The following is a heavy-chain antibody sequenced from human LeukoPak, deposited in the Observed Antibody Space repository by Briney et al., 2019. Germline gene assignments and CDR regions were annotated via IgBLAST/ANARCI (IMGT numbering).Heavy chain of an antibody. J-gene: IGHJ6*03. D-gene: IGHD1-26*01. CDR1: GGSISSGSYY. V-gene: IGHV4-61*02. CDR3: AREIVGATGYYMDV. CDR2: IYTSGST. Sequence: SQTLSLTCSVSGGSISSGSYYWSWIRQPAGEGLEWIGRIYTSGSTNYNPSLKSRVTISVDTSNNQFSLKLSSVTAADTAVYYCAREIVGATGYYMDVWGKGTTVTVSS.